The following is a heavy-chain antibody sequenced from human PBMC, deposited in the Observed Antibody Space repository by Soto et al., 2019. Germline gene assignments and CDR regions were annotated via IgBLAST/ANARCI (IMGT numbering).Heavy chain of an antibody. CDR2: IDPSDSYT. CDR3: ARHRFPKVAVAKNWLDT. D-gene: IGHD6-19*01. Sequence: ESLKISCKGSGYSFTSYWISWVRQMPGKGLEWMGRIDPSDSYTNYSPSFQGHVTISADKSISTAYLQWSSLKASDTAMYYCARHRFPKVAVAKNWLDTWGQGTMVAISS. V-gene: IGHV5-10-1*01. J-gene: IGHJ5*02. CDR1: GYSFTSYW.